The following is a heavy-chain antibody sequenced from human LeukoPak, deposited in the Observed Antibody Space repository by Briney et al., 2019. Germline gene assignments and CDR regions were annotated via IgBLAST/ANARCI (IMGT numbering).Heavy chain of an antibody. Sequence: GGSLRLSCAASGFTFSSYSMNWVRQAPGKGLEWVSYISSSSSTIYYADSVKGRFTISRDNAKNSLYLQMNSLRAEDTAVYYCARGYGDYVDWFDPWGEETLVTVSS. CDR2: ISSSSSTI. CDR3: ARGYGDYVDWFDP. J-gene: IGHJ5*02. CDR1: GFTFSSYS. V-gene: IGHV3-48*01. D-gene: IGHD4-17*01.